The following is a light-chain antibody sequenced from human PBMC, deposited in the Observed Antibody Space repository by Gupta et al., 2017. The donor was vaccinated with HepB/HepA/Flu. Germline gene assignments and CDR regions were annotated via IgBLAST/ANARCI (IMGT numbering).Light chain of an antibody. J-gene: IGKJ2*01. CDR2: GAS. CDR3: QQSHSTPRT. CDR1: QSITNY. V-gene: IGKV1-39*01. Sequence: DIQITQSPSSLSASVGDRVTITCRASQSITNYLSWYQQKPGKAPKVLIYGASNLQSGVPSRFSGSGSGTDFTLTISNLQPEDFATYYCQQSHSTPRTFGQGTKLEIK.